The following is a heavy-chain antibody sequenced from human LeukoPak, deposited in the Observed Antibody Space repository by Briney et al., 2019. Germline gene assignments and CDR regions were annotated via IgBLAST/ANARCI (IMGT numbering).Heavy chain of an antibody. J-gene: IGHJ4*02. CDR2: ISYDGSNK. Sequence: GRSLRLSCAASGFTFSSYAMHWVRQAPGKGLEWVAVISYDGSNKYYADSVKGRFTISRDNAKNSLYLQMNSLRAEDTAVYYCARDRGLWFGELLLDYWGQGTLVTVSS. CDR3: ARDRGLWFGELLLDY. V-gene: IGHV3-30-3*01. D-gene: IGHD3-10*01. CDR1: GFTFSSYA.